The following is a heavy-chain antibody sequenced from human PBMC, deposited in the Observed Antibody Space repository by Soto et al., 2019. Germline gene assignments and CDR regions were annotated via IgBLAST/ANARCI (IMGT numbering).Heavy chain of an antibody. J-gene: IGHJ5*02. Sequence: GGSLRLSCAASGFTFSSYGMHWVRQAPGKGLEWVAVIWYDGSNKYYADSVEGRFNISRDNSKNTLYLQMNSLRAEDTAVYYCAREYYDFWSGYYTNWFDPWGQGTLVTVSS. V-gene: IGHV3-33*01. D-gene: IGHD3-3*01. CDR1: GFTFSSYG. CDR2: IWYDGSNK. CDR3: AREYYDFWSGYYTNWFDP.